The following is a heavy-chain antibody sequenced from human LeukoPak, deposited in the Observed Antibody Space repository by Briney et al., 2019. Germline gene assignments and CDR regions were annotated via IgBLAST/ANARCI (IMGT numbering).Heavy chain of an antibody. V-gene: IGHV7-4-1*02. D-gene: IGHD4-17*01. J-gene: IGHJ6*03. Sequence: GASVKVSCKASGYTFTSYAMNWVRQAPGQGLEWMGWINTNTGNPTYAQGFTGRFVFSLDTSVSTAYLQISSLKAEDTAVYYCAAPGDYSGNYYYYYYMDVWGKGTTVTVSS. CDR3: AAPGDYSGNYYYYYYMDV. CDR2: INTNTGNP. CDR1: GYTFTSYA.